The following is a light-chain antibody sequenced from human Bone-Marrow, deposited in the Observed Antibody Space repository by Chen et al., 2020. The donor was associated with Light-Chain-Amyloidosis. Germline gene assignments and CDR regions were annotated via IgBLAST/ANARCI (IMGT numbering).Light chain of an antibody. V-gene: IGLV1-40*01. J-gene: IGLJ2*01. Sequence: QSLLTQPPPVAGAPGQRVTIPCTGCSSNSGAGYDVHWYQQLPGIAPKLLIYGNNNRHAGVPDRFSGSKSGTSASLAITGLQAEDEADYYCQSYDLSLYGAVFGGGTRVTVL. CDR2: GNN. CDR3: QSYDLSLYGAV. CDR1: SSNSGAGYD.